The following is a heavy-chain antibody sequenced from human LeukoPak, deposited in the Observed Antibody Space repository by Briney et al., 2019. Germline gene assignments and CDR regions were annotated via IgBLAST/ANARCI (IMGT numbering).Heavy chain of an antibody. V-gene: IGHV4-59*12. D-gene: IGHD5-18*01. CDR2: IYYSGST. CDR3: ARGDTVMEQYYFDY. CDR1: GGSISSYY. Sequence: ETLSLTCTVSGGSISSYYWSWIRQPPGKGLEWIGDIYYSGSTNYNPSLKSRVTISVDTTKNQFSLNLSSVTAADTAVYYCARGDTVMEQYYFDYWGQGTLVTVSS. J-gene: IGHJ4*02.